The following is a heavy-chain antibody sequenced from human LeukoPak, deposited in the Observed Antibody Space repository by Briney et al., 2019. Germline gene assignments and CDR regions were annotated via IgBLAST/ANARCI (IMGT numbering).Heavy chain of an antibody. D-gene: IGHD3-9*01. CDR3: ARDLSPHAEYYDILTGYPPGY. V-gene: IGHV1-18*01. CDR1: GYTFTSYG. CDR2: ISAYNGDT. Sequence: ASVKVSCKASGYTFTSYGISWVRQAPGQGLEWMGWISAYNGDTNYAQKLQGRVTMTTDTSTSTAYMELRSLRSDDTAVYYCARDLSPHAEYYDILTGYPPGYWGQGTLVTVSS. J-gene: IGHJ4*02.